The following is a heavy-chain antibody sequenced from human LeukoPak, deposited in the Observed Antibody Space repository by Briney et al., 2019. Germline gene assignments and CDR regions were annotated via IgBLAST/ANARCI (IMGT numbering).Heavy chain of an antibody. D-gene: IGHD3-16*01. CDR3: ARDMGVRTTYHGMDV. V-gene: IGHV1-18*01. J-gene: IGHJ6*04. CDR1: GYTFTSYG. CDR2: ISAYNGNT. Sequence: ASVKVSCKASGYTFTSYGISWVRQAPGQGLEWMGWISAYNGNTNYAQKLQGRVTMTTDTSTSTAYMELRSLRSDDTAVYYCARDMGVRTTYHGMDVWGKGTTVTVSS.